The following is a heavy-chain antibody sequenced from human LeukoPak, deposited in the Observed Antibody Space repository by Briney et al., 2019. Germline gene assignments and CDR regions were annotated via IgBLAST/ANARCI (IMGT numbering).Heavy chain of an antibody. CDR2: ISYDGSNK. CDR3: AKAAYVGPDIDY. J-gene: IGHJ4*02. D-gene: IGHD3-10*01. Sequence: GGSLRLSCAASGFTFSSYAMHWVRQAPGKGLEWVAVISYDGSNKYYADSVKGRFTISRDNSKNTLYLQMNSLRAEDTAVYYCAKAAYVGPDIDYWGQGTLVTVSS. V-gene: IGHV3-30*04. CDR1: GFTFSSYA.